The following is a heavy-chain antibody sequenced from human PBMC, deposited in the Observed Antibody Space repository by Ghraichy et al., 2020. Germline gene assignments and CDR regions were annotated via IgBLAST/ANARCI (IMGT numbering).Heavy chain of an antibody. V-gene: IGHV4-59*01. Sequence: SETLSLTCVVSGGSINNYSWSWSRQAPGKGLEWIGYIYYRGGTNYNPSLKSRVTISVDTSKNQFSLEVSSVTAADTAVYFCARDPNSHHCSDNCCPGYYGMDVWGLGTTVTVSS. CDR2: IYYRGGT. CDR1: GGSINNYS. CDR3: ARDPNSHHCSDNCCPGYYGMDV. D-gene: IGHD1-20*01. J-gene: IGHJ6*02.